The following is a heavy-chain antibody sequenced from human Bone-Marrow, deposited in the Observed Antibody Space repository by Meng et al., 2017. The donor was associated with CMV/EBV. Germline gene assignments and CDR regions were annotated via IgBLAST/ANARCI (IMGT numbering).Heavy chain of an antibody. V-gene: IGHV1-2*02. D-gene: IGHD1-7*01. CDR2: INPNSGGT. CDR3: ARDLSPRLSGTIFRFDY. CDR1: GYTFTDYF. Sequence: ASVKVSCKASGYTFTDYFIHWVRQAPGQGLEWMGWINPNSGGTNFAQKFQGRVTMTSDTSVSTAYMELSRLRSDDTAVYYCARDLSPRLSGTIFRFDYWGQGTQVTVSS. J-gene: IGHJ4*02.